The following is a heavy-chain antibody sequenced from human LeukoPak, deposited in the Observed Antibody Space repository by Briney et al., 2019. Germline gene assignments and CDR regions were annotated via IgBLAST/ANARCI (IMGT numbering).Heavy chain of an antibody. J-gene: IGHJ3*02. D-gene: IGHD3-22*01. CDR3: ARDGDGSSGYYYVDAFDI. Sequence: GGSLRLSCAASGFPFSSYSMNWVRQAPGKGLEWVSSISSSSSYIYYADSVKGRFTISRDNAKNSLYLQMNSLRAEDTAVYYCARDGDGSSGYYYVDAFDIWGQGTMVTVSS. CDR1: GFPFSSYS. CDR2: ISSSSSYI. V-gene: IGHV3-21*01.